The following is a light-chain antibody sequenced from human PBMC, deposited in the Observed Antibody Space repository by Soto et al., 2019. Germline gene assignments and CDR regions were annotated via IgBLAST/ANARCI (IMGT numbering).Light chain of an antibody. J-gene: IGKJ4*01. Sequence: EIVLTQSPGTLSLSPGERATLSCRASQSVSSSYLAWYQQKPDQAPRLLIYGASSRATGIPDRFSGSGAGTGFTLTISRLEREDFGVYYCQQYGSSPRLTFSGGTKVVIK. V-gene: IGKV3-20*01. CDR2: GAS. CDR3: QQYGSSPRLT. CDR1: QSVSSSY.